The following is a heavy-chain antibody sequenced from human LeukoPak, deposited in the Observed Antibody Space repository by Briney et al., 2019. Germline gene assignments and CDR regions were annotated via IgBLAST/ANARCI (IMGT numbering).Heavy chain of an antibody. Sequence: GGSLRLSCAASGFTFSSYAMSWVRQAPGKGLEWVSAISGSGGSTYYADSVKGRFTISRDNSKNTLYLQMDSLRAEDTAVYYCAKDTTVVTNFVGDYWGQGTLVTVSS. J-gene: IGHJ4*02. CDR2: ISGSGGST. CDR1: GFTFSSYA. V-gene: IGHV3-23*01. CDR3: AKDTTVVTNFVGDY. D-gene: IGHD4-23*01.